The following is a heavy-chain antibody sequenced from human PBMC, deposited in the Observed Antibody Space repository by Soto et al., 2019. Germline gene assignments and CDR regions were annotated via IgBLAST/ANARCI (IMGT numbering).Heavy chain of an antibody. Sequence: GASVKVSCKASGYTFTGYYMHWVRQAPGQGLEWMGWINPNSGGTNYAQKFQGRVTMARDTSISTAYMELSRLRSDDTAVYYCASSPILGYCTNGVCYGTWFDPWGQGTLVTVSS. CDR3: ASSPILGYCTNGVCYGTWFDP. J-gene: IGHJ5*02. CDR2: INPNSGGT. D-gene: IGHD2-8*01. CDR1: GYTFTGYY. V-gene: IGHV1-2*02.